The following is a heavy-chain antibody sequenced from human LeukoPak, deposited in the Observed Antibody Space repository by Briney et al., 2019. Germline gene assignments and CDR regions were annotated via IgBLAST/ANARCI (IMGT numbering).Heavy chain of an antibody. V-gene: IGHV4-39*07. Sequence: SETLSLTCTVSGGSISSSSYYWGWIRQPPGKGLEWIGSIYYSGSTNYNPSLKSRVTMSVDTSKNQFSLKLSSVTALDTAVYYCARTGPQRFLDWGYYYMDVWGKGTTVTVSS. CDR3: ARTGPQRFLDWGYYYMDV. J-gene: IGHJ6*03. D-gene: IGHD3/OR15-3a*01. CDR1: GGSISSSSYY. CDR2: IYYSGST.